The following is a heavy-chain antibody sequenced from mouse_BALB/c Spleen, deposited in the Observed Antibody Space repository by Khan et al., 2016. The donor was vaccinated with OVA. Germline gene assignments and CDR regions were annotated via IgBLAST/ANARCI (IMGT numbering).Heavy chain of an antibody. CDR1: GFTFSNYA. CDR2: ISSGGIS. CDR3: TRDYWFTY. V-gene: IGHV5-6-5*01. J-gene: IGHJ3*01. Sequence: EVELVESGGDLVKPGGSLKLSCAASGFTFSNYAMSWVRQTPEKRLEWVASISSGGISYVPDSVKGRFAISRENGRNILYLQMSSLRSEDTAMYYCTRDYWFTYWGQGTLVTVSA.